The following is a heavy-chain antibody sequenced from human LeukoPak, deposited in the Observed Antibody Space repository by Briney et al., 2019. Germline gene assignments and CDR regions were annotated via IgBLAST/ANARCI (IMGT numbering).Heavy chain of an antibody. CDR1: GYTFTSYD. V-gene: IGHV1-18*01. D-gene: IGHD6-19*01. CDR2: ISAYNGNT. Sequence: ASVKVSCKASGYTFTSYDISWVRQAPGQGLEWMGWISAYNGNTNYAQKLQGRVTMTTDTSTSTAYMELRSLRSDDTAVYYCARDMYSSGWGPFDYWGQGTLVTVSS. CDR3: ARDMYSSGWGPFDY. J-gene: IGHJ4*02.